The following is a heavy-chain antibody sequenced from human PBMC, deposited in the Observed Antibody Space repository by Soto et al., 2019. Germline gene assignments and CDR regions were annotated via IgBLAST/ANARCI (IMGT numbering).Heavy chain of an antibody. CDR3: ARGSQWQADY. Sequence: PGGSLRLSCAASGFTFSTYWMSWVRQAPGKGLEWVATIKQGGSEKYNVDSVKGRFTISRDNAENSLYLQMNSLKSEDTAVYFCARGSQWQADYWGQGTLVTVPQ. J-gene: IGHJ4*02. CDR2: IKQGGSEK. D-gene: IGHD6-19*01. CDR1: GFTFSTYW. V-gene: IGHV3-7*01.